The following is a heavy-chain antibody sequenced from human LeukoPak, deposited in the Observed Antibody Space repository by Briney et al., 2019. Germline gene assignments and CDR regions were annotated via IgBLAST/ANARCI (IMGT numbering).Heavy chain of an antibody. CDR1: GFTFSSSE. V-gene: IGHV3-48*03. D-gene: IGHD3-22*01. J-gene: IGHJ3*02. CDR3: ASPNYDISGFYTFAI. CDR2: ISSSGSTI. Sequence: PGGSLRLSCAASGFTFSSSEINWVRQAPGKGLEWVSYISSSGSTIYYADSVKGRFTISRANAKNSLYLQMNSLRAEDTAVYYCASPNYDISGFYTFAIWGQGTMVTVSS.